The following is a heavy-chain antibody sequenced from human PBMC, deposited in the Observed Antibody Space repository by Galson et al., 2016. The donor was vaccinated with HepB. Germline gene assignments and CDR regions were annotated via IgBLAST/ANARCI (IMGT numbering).Heavy chain of an antibody. CDR3: VKDLYCLGGPCPRYSYFFGMDV. D-gene: IGHD2-15*01. CDR1: GYTFTSYG. J-gene: IGHJ6*02. V-gene: IGHV1-18*01. CDR2: ISPYNGNT. Sequence: SVKVSCKASGYTFTSYGINWVRQAPGQGLEWMGWISPYNGNTNLAQKFQDRITLITDTSTTTAYMELMSLRSDDTAMYYCVKDLYCLGGPCPRYSYFFGMDVWGQGTTVTVSS.